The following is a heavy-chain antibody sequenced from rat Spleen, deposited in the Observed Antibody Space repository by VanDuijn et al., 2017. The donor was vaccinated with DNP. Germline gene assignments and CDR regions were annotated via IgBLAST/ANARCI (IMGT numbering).Heavy chain of an antibody. J-gene: IGHJ3*01. CDR1: GFTFINYG. D-gene: IGHD1-1*01. CDR2: IGSGGRNT. CDR3: TTVTSGWFAY. V-gene: IGHV5S13*01. Sequence: EVQLVESGGGLVQPGRSLKLSCSASGFTFINYGMAWVRQAPTKGLEWVASIGSGGRNTYYRDSVKGRFTISRDNAKNTQYLQMDSLRSADSATYYCTTVTSGWFAYWGQGTLVTVSS.